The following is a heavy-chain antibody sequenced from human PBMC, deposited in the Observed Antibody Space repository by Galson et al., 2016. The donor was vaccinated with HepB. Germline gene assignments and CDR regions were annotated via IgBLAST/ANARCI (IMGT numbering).Heavy chain of an antibody. CDR2: ISGTDGRT. Sequence: SLRLSCAASGFTFINYAMSWVRQAPGKGLEWVSGISGTDGRTLYADSVKGRFTISRDNAKNSLYLQMNSLRDEDTAVYYCARDHLWAFDYWGQGTLVTVSS. D-gene: IGHD7-27*01. V-gene: IGHV3-23*01. J-gene: IGHJ4*02. CDR1: GFTFINYA. CDR3: ARDHLWAFDY.